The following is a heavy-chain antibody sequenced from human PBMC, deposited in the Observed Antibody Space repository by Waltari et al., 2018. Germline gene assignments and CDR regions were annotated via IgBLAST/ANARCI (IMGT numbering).Heavy chain of an antibody. CDR1: ELTFRSYA. CDR3: ARDYCDRTNCHGMDV. D-gene: IGHD3-22*01. Sequence: QVQLVESGGGVVQPGRSLRLPCAASELTFRSYAMHWVRQAPGKGLEWVAVISYNGRNIYYEDSVKGRFTISRDNSNKTLYLQMNSLRPEDTAVYYCARDYCDRTNCHGMDVWGQGTTVTVSS. J-gene: IGHJ6*02. CDR2: ISYNGRNI. V-gene: IGHV3-30*04.